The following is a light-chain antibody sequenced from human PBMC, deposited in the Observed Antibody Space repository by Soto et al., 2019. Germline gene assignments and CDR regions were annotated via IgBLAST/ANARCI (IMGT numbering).Light chain of an antibody. CDR3: SSYAGSNNLGV. CDR2: EVS. V-gene: IGLV2-8*01. CDR1: SSDVGGYNY. Sequence: QSALTQPPSASGSPGQSVTISCTGISSDVGGYNYVSWYQQHPGKAPKLMIYEVSKRPSGVPDRFSGSKSGNTASLTVSGLQAEDEADYYCSSYAGSNNLGVFGTGTKVTV. J-gene: IGLJ1*01.